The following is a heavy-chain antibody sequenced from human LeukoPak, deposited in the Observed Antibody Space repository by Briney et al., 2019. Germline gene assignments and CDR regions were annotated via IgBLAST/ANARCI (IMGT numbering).Heavy chain of an antibody. CDR2: ISNSGTAI. Sequence: GGSLRLSCAASGFTFSSYEMNWVRQAPGKGLEWVSYISNSGTAIYYADSVKGRLTISRDNAKSSLYLQMNSLRAEDTAVYYCARAGYSMDTEYFQHWGQGTLVAVSS. D-gene: IGHD5-18*01. V-gene: IGHV3-48*03. J-gene: IGHJ1*01. CDR1: GFTFSSYE. CDR3: ARAGYSMDTEYFQH.